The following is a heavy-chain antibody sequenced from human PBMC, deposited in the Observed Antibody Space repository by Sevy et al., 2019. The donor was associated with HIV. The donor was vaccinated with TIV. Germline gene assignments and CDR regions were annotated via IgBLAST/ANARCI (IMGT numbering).Heavy chain of an antibody. V-gene: IGHV3-30*18. J-gene: IGHJ6*02. CDR1: GVTFSSYG. CDR2: ISYDGSNK. CDR3: AKDPLKYYYYGMDV. Sequence: GGSLRLSCAASGVTFSSYGMHWVRQAPGKGLEWVAVISYDGSNKYYADSVKGRFTISRDNSKNTLYLQMNSLRAEDTAVYYCAKDPLKYYYYGMDVWGQGTTVTVSS.